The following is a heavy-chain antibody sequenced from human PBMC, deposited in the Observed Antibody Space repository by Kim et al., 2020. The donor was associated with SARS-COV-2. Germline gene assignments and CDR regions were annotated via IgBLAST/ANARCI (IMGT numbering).Heavy chain of an antibody. V-gene: IGHV1-18*04. CDR3: ARVFEEVEMATRGCFDY. CDR1: GYTFTSYG. CDR2: ISAYNGNT. D-gene: IGHD5-12*01. Sequence: ASVKVSCKASGYTFTSYGISWVRQAPGQGLEWMGWISAYNGNTNYAQKLQGRVTMTTDTSTSTAYMELRSLRSDDTAVYYCARVFEEVEMATRGCFDYWGQGTLVTVSS. J-gene: IGHJ4*02.